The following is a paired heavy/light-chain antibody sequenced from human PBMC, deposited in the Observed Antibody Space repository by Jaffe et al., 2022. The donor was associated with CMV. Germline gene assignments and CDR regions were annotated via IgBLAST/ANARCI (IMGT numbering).Light chain of an antibody. CDR3: QVWDSSSDHRGV. CDR2: YDS. V-gene: IGLV3-21*04. J-gene: IGLJ2*01. Sequence: SYVLTQPPSVSVAPGKTARITCGGNNIGSKSVHWYQQKPGQAPVLVIYYDSDRPSGIPERFSGSNSGNTATLTISRVEAGDEADYYCQVWDSSSDHRGVFGGGTKLTVL. CDR1: NIGSKS.
Heavy chain of an antibody. CDR3: ARSNTMIVDSSLRDDAFDI. CDR1: GYSFTSYW. D-gene: IGHD3-22*01. Sequence: EVQLVQSGAEVKKPGESLRISCKGSGYSFTSYWISWVRQMPGKGLEWMGRIDPSDSYTNYSPSFQGHVTISADKSISTAYLQWSSLKASDTAMYYCARSNTMIVDSSLRDDAFDIWGQGTMVTVSS. CDR2: IDPSDSYT. J-gene: IGHJ3*02. V-gene: IGHV5-10-1*03.